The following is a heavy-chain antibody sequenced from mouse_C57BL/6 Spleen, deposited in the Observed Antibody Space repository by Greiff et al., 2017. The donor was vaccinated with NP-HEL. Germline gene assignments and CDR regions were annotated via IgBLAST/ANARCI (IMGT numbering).Heavy chain of an antibody. CDR2: LYPRSGNT. V-gene: IGHV1-81*01. Sequence: VQLQQSGAELARPGASVKLSCKASGYTFTSYGISWVKQRTGQGLEWIGELYPRSGNTYYNETFKGKATLTADKSSSTAYMELRSLTSEDSAVYFCAKKYYGSSGGYFDYWGQGTTLTVSS. J-gene: IGHJ2*01. CDR3: AKKYYGSSGGYFDY. CDR1: GYTFTSYG. D-gene: IGHD1-1*01.